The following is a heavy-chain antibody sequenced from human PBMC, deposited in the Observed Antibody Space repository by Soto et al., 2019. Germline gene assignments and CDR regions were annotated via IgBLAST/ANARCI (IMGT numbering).Heavy chain of an antibody. CDR1: GYTFTKFH. J-gene: IGHJ4*02. Sequence: QVQLIQFGAEVKKPGASVKVSCRASGYTFTKFHIHWVRQAPGQGLEWMGMIDPSGGVTRDAQRFQGRITMISDTSTSSVYMELRGLTSEDTAVYYFARDVIDHDNYETIGYYFDHWGPGTLVTVSS. D-gene: IGHD3-16*01. V-gene: IGHV1-46*01. CDR3: ARDVIDHDNYETIGYYFDH. CDR2: IDPSGGVT.